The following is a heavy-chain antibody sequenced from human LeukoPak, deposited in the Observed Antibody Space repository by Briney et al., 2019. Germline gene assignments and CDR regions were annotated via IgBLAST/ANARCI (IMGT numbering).Heavy chain of an antibody. CDR1: GFTFSSYG. Sequence: GGSLRLSCAASGFTFSSYGMHWVRQAPGKGLEWVAFIRYDGSNKYYADSVKGRFAISRDNSKNTLYLQMNSLRAEDTAVYYCAKDRYCGSGSPPAAWGQGTMVTVSS. D-gene: IGHD3-10*01. CDR3: AKDRYCGSGSPPAA. V-gene: IGHV3-30*02. CDR2: IRYDGSNK. J-gene: IGHJ3*01.